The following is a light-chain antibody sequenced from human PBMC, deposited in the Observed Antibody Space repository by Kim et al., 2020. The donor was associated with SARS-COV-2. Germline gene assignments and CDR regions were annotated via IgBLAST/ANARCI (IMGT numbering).Light chain of an antibody. Sequence: GQRVTISCSGSSSNIGSNTVNWYQQLPGTAPKLLIYANKQRPSGVPDRFSASKSGTSASLAISGLQSDHEADYYCAVWDDSLNGWVFGGGTQLTVL. CDR3: AVWDDSLNGWV. J-gene: IGLJ3*02. V-gene: IGLV1-44*01. CDR1: SSNIGSNT. CDR2: ANK.